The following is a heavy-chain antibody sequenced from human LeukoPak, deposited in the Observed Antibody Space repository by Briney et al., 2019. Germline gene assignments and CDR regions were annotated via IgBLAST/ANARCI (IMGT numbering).Heavy chain of an antibody. J-gene: IGHJ4*02. Sequence: GASVKVSCKASGGTFSSYAISWVRQAPGQGLEWMGRIIPILGIANYAQKFQGRVTMTRNTSISTAYMELSSLRSEDTAVYYCARGDSDFDWLYYWGQGTLVTVSS. CDR3: ARGDSDFDWLYY. CDR1: GGTFSSYA. CDR2: IIPILGIA. D-gene: IGHD3-9*01. V-gene: IGHV1-69*04.